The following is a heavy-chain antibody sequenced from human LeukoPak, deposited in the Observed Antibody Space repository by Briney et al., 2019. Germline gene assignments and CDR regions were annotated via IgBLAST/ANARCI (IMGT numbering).Heavy chain of an antibody. D-gene: IGHD3-10*01. V-gene: IGHV1-69*13. CDR1: GDPVSSYI. J-gene: IGHJ6*03. CDR2: IMPLFNTP. CDR3: ARVDRNHFYMDV. Sequence: PVKVSCKPSGDPVSSYIIAWVRQAPGHRLEWMRGIMPLFNTPNYEQKFQGRLTTTADASTQTSNLELRSLTSEDTAVYYCARVDRNHFYMDVWGKGTTVTVSS.